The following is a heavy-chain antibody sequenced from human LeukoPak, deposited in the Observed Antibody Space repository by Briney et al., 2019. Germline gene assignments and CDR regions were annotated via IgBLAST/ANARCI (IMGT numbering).Heavy chain of an antibody. J-gene: IGHJ4*02. V-gene: IGHV3-23*01. CDR2: ISGFNT. CDR1: GFAFSNYA. Sequence: GGSLRPSCTTSGFAFSNYAMNWVRQAPGKGPEWVSGISGFNTYYADSVKGRFTIFRDNSKNVLYLQMGRLRAEDTAVYSCVKDVCTSPRCLLYFDSWGQGTLVTASS. D-gene: IGHD2-8*01. CDR3: VKDVCTSPRCLLYFDS.